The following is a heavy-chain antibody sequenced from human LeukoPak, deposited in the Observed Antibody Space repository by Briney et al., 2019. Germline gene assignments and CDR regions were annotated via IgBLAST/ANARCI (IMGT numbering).Heavy chain of an antibody. CDR3: AKYTAYSTGWPSY. J-gene: IGHJ4*02. D-gene: IGHD6-19*01. Sequence: PGGSLRLSCAASGFTFNTYAMSWVRQAPGKGLEWVSTISGSGGSTYYADSVKGRFTISRDNSKNTLYLQMNSLRAEDTAVYYCAKYTAYSTGWPSYWGQGTLVIVS. V-gene: IGHV3-23*01. CDR1: GFTFNTYA. CDR2: ISGSGGST.